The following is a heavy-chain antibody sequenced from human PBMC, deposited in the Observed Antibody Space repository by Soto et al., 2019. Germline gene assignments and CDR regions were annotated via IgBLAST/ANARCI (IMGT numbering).Heavy chain of an antibody. CDR3: ALPWGHYYYYYYMDV. Sequence: EVQLVESGGGLVKPGGSLRLSCAASGFTFSSYSMNWVRQAPGKGLEWVSSISSSSSYIYYADSVQGRFSISRGNTKKSLDLKLISLTAEDTAVYYCALPWGHYYYYYYMDVWGYGKAVSVSS. CDR2: ISSSSSYI. D-gene: IGHD7-27*01. CDR1: GFTFSSYS. J-gene: IGHJ6*03. V-gene: IGHV3-21*03.